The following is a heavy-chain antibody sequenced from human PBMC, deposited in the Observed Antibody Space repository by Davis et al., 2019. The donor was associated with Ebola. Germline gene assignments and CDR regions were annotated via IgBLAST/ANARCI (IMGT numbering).Heavy chain of an antibody. Sequence: LRLSCTVSGGSISSGDYYWSWIRQPPGKGLEWIGYIYYSGSTYYNPSLKSRVTISVDTSKNQFSLKLSSVTAADTAVYYCARVATIFGVVIEYFDYWGQGTLVTVSS. CDR1: GGSISSGDYY. V-gene: IGHV4-30-4*01. D-gene: IGHD3-3*01. CDR3: ARVATIFGVVIEYFDY. J-gene: IGHJ4*02. CDR2: IYYSGST.